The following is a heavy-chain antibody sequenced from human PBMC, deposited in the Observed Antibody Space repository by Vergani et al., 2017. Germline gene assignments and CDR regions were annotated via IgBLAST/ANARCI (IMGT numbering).Heavy chain of an antibody. Sequence: EVQLVESGGGLVQPGRSLRLSCTASGFTFGDYAMSWFRQAPGKGLEWVSVIYSGGSTYYADSVKGRFTISRDNSKNTLYLQMNSLRAEDTAVYYCARAGMLYYYDSSGYTHFDYWGQGTLVTVSS. D-gene: IGHD3-22*01. CDR3: ARAGMLYYYDSSGYTHFDY. V-gene: IGHV3-66*01. CDR2: IYSGGST. J-gene: IGHJ4*02. CDR1: GFTFGDYA.